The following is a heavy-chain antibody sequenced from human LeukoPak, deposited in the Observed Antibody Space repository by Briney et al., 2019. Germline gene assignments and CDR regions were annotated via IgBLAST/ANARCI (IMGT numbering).Heavy chain of an antibody. D-gene: IGHD2/OR15-2a*01. Sequence: SGTLSLTCGVSGVPIDMTNYWSWVRQAPGKGLEWIGEVSHSGTTNYNPSLRSRVAMSLDRANNQFSLSLTSVTAADSAVYYCTRENRPFCPFAYWGQGVLVTVSS. CDR2: VSHSGTT. CDR1: GVPIDMTNY. V-gene: IGHV4-4*02. CDR3: TRENRPFCPFAY. J-gene: IGHJ4*02.